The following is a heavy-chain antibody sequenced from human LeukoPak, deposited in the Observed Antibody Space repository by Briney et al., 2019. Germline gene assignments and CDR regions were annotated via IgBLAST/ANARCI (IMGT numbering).Heavy chain of an antibody. CDR3: AGLHPRNTVDF. J-gene: IGHJ4*02. D-gene: IGHD2/OR15-2a*01. CDR1: GGSFSGYY. CDR2: INHSGST. V-gene: IGHV4-34*01. Sequence: PSETLSLTCAVYGGSFSGYYWSWIRQPPGKGLEWIGEINHSGSTNYNPSLKSRVTISVDTSKNQLSLKLSSVTAADTAVYYCAGLHPRNTVDFWGQGTLVTVSS.